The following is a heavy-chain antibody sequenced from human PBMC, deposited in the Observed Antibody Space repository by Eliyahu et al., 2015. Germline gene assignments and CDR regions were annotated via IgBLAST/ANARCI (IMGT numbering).Heavy chain of an antibody. CDR3: ARGVGAVRRYCSSTSCYPQSRFDP. Sequence: QVQLQQWGAGLLKPSETLSLTCAVYGGSFSGYXWXWIRXPPGKGLEWIGEINHSGSTNYNPSLKSRVTISVDTSKNQFSLKLSSVTAADTAVYYCARGVGAVRRYCSSTSCYPQSRFDPWGQGTLVTVSS. V-gene: IGHV4-34*01. D-gene: IGHD2-2*01. CDR1: GGSFSGYX. CDR2: INHSGST. J-gene: IGHJ5*02.